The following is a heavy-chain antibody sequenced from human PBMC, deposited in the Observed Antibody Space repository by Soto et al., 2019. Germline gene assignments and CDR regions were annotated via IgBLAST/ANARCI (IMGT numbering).Heavy chain of an antibody. D-gene: IGHD3-16*02. CDR3: AREYYDYVWGSYRLFDY. CDR1: GFTFSSYG. V-gene: IGHV3-33*01. J-gene: IGHJ4*02. Sequence: GGSLRLSCAASGFTFSSYGMHWVRQAPGKGLEWVAVIWYDGSNKYYADSVKGRFTISRDNSKNTLYLQMNSLRAEDTAVYYCAREYYDYVWGSYRLFDYWGQGTLVTVSS. CDR2: IWYDGSNK.